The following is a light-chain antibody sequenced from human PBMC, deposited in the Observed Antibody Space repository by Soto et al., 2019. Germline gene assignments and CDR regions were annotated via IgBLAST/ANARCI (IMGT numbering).Light chain of an antibody. CDR2: GAS. CDR1: QSVTSNY. J-gene: IGKJ1*01. Sequence: EIALTQSPGTLSLSPGERATLSCRASQSVTSNYFAWYQQKPGQAPRLLIYGASSRATGIPDRFSGSGSETDFTLTISRLEPEDFAVYYCQHFGTFGQGTRWIS. V-gene: IGKV3-20*01. CDR3: QHFGT.